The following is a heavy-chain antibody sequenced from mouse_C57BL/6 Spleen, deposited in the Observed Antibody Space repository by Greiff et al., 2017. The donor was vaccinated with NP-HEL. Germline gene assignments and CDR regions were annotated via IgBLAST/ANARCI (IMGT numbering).Heavy chain of an antibody. D-gene: IGHD2-4*01. V-gene: IGHV2-5*01. CDR3: DKCRDDYDEGYWYVDV. J-gene: IGHJ1*03. Sequence: QVQLKESGPGLVQPSQSLSITCTVSGFSLTSYGVHWVRQSPGKGLEWLGVIWRGGSTDYNAAFMSRLSITKDNSKGQVFFKMNSLQADDTAIYYCDKCRDDYDEGYWYVDVWGTGNSVTVSS. CDR2: IWRGGST. CDR1: GFSLTSYG.